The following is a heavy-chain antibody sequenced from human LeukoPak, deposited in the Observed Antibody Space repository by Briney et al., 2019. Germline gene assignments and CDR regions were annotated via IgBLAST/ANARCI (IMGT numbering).Heavy chain of an antibody. D-gene: IGHD1-26*01. J-gene: IGHJ4*02. CDR2: ISGYNGDK. CDR3: ARGTWETAARPYSFDT. V-gene: IGHV1-18*01. Sequence: ASVPVSCQAFGFSFISLGFNWVGQAPGQGREGLGWISGYNGDKKYAQKFQGRVTMTTDKSTSTAYMELRSLRSDDTAVYYCARGTWETAARPYSFDTWGQGTLVTVSS. CDR1: GFSFISLG.